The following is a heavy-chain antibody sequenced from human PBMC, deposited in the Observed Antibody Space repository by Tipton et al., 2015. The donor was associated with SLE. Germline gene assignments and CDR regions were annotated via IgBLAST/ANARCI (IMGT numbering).Heavy chain of an antibody. J-gene: IGHJ4*02. CDR2: IWLGGTRQ. D-gene: IGHD1-26*01. Sequence: SLRLSCVASGFMFRNYEMNWFRQAPGKGPEWVSYIWLGGTRQSYADSVKARFAISRDDAKKSLYLQMNSLRAEDTGVYYCARTVSKWSTQSSEFDFWGQGTPVTVSS. CDR3: ARTVSKWSTQSSEFDF. V-gene: IGHV3-48*03. CDR1: GFMFRNYE.